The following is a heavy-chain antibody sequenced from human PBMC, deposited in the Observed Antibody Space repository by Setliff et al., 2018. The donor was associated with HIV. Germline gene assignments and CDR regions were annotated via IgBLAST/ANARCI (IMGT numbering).Heavy chain of an antibody. J-gene: IGHJ4*02. V-gene: IGHV2-5*01. CDR3: AYSGRQLRGPYFDF. Sequence: TQTLTLTCTFSGLSLSTSGVGVGWIRQSPGKALEWLAFIYWNNNKHYSTSLKSRLTVTKDTSKNRVVFTMTNMDPVDTATYYCAYSGRQLRGPYFDFWGQGTQVTVS. D-gene: IGHD1-1*01. CDR2: IYWNNNK. CDR1: GLSLSTSGVG.